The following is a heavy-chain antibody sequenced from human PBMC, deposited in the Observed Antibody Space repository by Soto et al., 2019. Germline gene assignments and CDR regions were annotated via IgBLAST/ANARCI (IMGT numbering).Heavy chain of an antibody. J-gene: IGHJ6*02. CDR3: ARHVPAAGYYYGMDV. D-gene: IGHD2-2*01. CDR2: FIPIFGAA. Sequence: QVQLVQSGAEVKKPGSSVKVSCKASGGTFSSYAISWVRQAPGQGLEWMGGFIPIFGAANYAQKFQGRVTITADESTSTAYMELSCLRSEDTAVYYCARHVPAAGYYYGMDVWGQGTTVTVSS. V-gene: IGHV1-69*12. CDR1: GGTFSSYA.